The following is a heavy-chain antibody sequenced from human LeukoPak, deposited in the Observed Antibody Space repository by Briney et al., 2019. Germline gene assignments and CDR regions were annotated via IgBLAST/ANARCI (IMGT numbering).Heavy chain of an antibody. CDR2: ISSSSSYI. D-gene: IGHD5-18*01. CDR3: ARGTSEDTATATGDY. CDR1: GFTFSSYS. Sequence: GGSLRLSCAASGFTFSSYSMNWVRQAPGKGLEWVSSISSSSSYIYYADSVKGRFTISRDNAKNSLYLQMNSLRAEDTAVYYCARGTSEDTATATGDYWGQGTLVTVSS. V-gene: IGHV3-21*01. J-gene: IGHJ4*02.